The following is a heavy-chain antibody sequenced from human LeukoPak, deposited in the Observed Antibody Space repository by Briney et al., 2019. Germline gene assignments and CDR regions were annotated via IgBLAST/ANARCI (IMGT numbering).Heavy chain of an antibody. CDR2: ISSSGSNS. V-gene: IGHV3-48*01. CDR3: ASGYRSGPICA. J-gene: IGHJ4*02. CDR1: GFTFSIYG. D-gene: IGHD3-10*01. Sequence: GGSLRLSCAASGFTFSIYGISWVRQAPGKGLEWVSYISSSGSNSYHADSVKGRFSISRDNSKNSLYLQMNSLRAEDKAMYFCASGYRSGPICAWGQGTLVTVSS.